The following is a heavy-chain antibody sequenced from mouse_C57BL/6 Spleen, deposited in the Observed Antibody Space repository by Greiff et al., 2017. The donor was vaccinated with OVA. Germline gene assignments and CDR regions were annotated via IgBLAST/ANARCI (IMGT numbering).Heavy chain of an antibody. V-gene: IGHV1-61*01. CDR1: GYTFTSYW. J-gene: IGHJ2*01. D-gene: IGHD2-4*01. CDR2: IYPSDSET. CDR3: ARCDYDGGYFDY. Sequence: QVQLQQPGAELVRPGSSVKLSCKASGYTFTSYWMDWVKQRPGQGLEWIGNIYPSDSETPYNQKFKDKATLTVDKSSSTAYMQLSSLTSEDSAVYYCARCDYDGGYFDYWGQGTTLTVSS.